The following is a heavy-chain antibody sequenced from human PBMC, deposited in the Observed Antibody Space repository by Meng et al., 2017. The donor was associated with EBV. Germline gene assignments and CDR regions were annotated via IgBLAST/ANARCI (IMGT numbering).Heavy chain of an antibody. CDR1: GYTFTGYY. CDR3: ARVGIAVAGTGDY. CDR2: INPNSGGT. V-gene: IGHV1-2*06. J-gene: IGHJ4*02. D-gene: IGHD6-19*01. Sequence: QGELVQTGVEVKKPGASVKVSCKASGYTFTGYYMHWVRQAPGQGLEWMGRINPNSGGTNYAQKFQGRVTMTRDTSISTAYMELSRLRSDDTAVYYCARVGIAVAGTGDYWGQGTLVTVSS.